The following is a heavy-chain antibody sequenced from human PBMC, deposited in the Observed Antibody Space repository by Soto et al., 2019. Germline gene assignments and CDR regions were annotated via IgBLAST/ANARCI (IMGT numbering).Heavy chain of an antibody. Sequence: SETLSLTCTVSGGSISSSSYYWGWIRQPPGKGLEWIGSIYYSGSTYYNPSLKSRVTISVDTSKNQFSLKLSSVTAADTAVYYCARGPNLDHDYYDSSGTDAFDIWGQGTMVTVSS. CDR2: IYYSGST. J-gene: IGHJ3*02. D-gene: IGHD3-22*01. V-gene: IGHV4-39*01. CDR3: ARGPNLDHDYYDSSGTDAFDI. CDR1: GGSISSSSYY.